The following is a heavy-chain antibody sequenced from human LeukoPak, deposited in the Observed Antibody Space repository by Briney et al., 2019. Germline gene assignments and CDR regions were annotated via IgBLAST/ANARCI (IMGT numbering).Heavy chain of an antibody. CDR2: ISSSSSYI. V-gene: IGHV3-21*01. Sequence: GVSLTLSCAASGFTFSSYSMNWVRQAPGKGREWVLSISSSSSYIYYADSVKGRFTISRDNAKNSLYLQMHSLRAEDTGVYYGARDMVAQQLVYGMDVWGQGATVTVSS. CDR1: GFTFSSYS. CDR3: ARDMVAQQLVYGMDV. J-gene: IGHJ6*02. D-gene: IGHD6-6*01.